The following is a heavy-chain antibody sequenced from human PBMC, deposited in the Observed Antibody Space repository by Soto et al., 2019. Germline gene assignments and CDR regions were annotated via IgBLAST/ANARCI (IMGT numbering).Heavy chain of an antibody. V-gene: IGHV3-7*01. J-gene: IGHJ6*02. CDR3: VRATLSWGHYYFRGLDV. CDR1: EFMFGNYW. Sequence: PGGSLRLSYAATEFMFGNYWMSWVRQAPGRGLEWVANIKHDGNEKYYADSVKGRFTVSRDNVKNFLHLQMSSLRGDDTGVYFCVRATLSWGHYYFRGLDVWGQGTTVTVSS. D-gene: IGHD3-22*01. CDR2: IKHDGNEK.